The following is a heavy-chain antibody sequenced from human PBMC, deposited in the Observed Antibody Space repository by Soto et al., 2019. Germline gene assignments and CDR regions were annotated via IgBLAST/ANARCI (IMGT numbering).Heavy chain of an antibody. CDR2: IYYSGST. CDR3: ARDSDRWFDP. Sequence: SETLSLTCTVSGGSISSYYWSWIRQPPGKGLEWIGYIYYSGSTNYNPSLKSRVTISVDTSKNQFSLKLSSVTAADTAVYYCARDSDRWFDPWGQGTLVTVSS. V-gene: IGHV4-59*01. J-gene: IGHJ5*02. CDR1: GGSISSYY.